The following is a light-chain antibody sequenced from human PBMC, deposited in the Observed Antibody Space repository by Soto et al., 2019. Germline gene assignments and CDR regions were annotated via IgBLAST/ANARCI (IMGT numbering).Light chain of an antibody. CDR2: DSS. V-gene: IGKV1-5*01. J-gene: IGKJ1*01. CDR1: QSIRSW. Sequence: DIQMTQSPSTLSASVGDRVTITCRASQSIRSWLAWYQQKPGKAPKLLIYDSSNLESGVPSRFSGSGSGTEFTLTISSLQPDDFATYSCQQYDSYSWTFGQGTKVDIK. CDR3: QQYDSYSWT.